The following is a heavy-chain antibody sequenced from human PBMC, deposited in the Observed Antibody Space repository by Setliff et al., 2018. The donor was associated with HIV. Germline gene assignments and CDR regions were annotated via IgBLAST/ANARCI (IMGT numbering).Heavy chain of an antibody. V-gene: IGHV4-61*01. CDR1: GGSISTSSYY. CDR2: IYYSGST. Sequence: PSETLSLTCTVSGGSISTSSYYWSWIRQPPGKGLEWIGYIYYSGSTNYNPSLKSRVTISVDTSKNQFSLKLSSVTAADTAVYYCARSPHNYDILTGYRSRGGAFDIWGQGTMVTVSS. J-gene: IGHJ3*02. CDR3: ARSPHNYDILTGYRSRGGAFDI. D-gene: IGHD3-9*01.